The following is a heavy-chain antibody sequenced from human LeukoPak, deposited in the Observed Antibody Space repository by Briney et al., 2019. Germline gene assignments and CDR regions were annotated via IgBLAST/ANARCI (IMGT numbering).Heavy chain of an antibody. D-gene: IGHD2-2*01. Sequence: GSLRLSCAASGFTFSSYSMNWVRQAPGKGLEWVSGLGRSGENRYYATSVRGRFSISRDNSKDTVYLQMNSLRAEDTAIYYCVKDRPCETCMPMDAWGQGTTVTVSS. CDR3: VKDRPCETCMPMDA. V-gene: IGHV3-23*01. CDR2: LGRSGENR. CDR1: GFTFSSYS. J-gene: IGHJ6*02.